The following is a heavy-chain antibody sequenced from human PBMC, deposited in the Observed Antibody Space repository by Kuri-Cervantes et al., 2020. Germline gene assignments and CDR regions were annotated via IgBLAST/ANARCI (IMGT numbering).Heavy chain of an antibody. CDR2: IKSKADGGTT. CDR1: GFTFSNAW. D-gene: IGHD2-15*01. J-gene: IGHJ4*02. Sequence: GESLKISCAASGFTFSNAWMSWVRQAPGKGLEWVGRIKSKADGGTTDYAAPVKGRFTISRDDSKNTLYLQMNSLKTEDTAVYYCTTGTLGYCSGGSCYWVDCWGQGTLVTVSS. CDR3: TTGTLGYCSGGSCYWVDC. V-gene: IGHV3-15*01.